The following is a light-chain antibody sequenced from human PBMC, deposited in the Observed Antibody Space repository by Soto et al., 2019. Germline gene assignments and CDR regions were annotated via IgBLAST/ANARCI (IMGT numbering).Light chain of an antibody. CDR2: EVN. CDR3: TSHAGTINFPYI. Sequence: QSVLTQPPSASVSPGQTVTISCTGTSSDVGAYNYVSWYQHHPGKAPKLMVYEVNKRPSGVPDRFSGSKSGNTASLTVSGLQAEDEADYYCTSHAGTINFPYIFGTGTKATVL. V-gene: IGLV2-8*01. CDR1: SSDVGAYNY. J-gene: IGLJ1*01.